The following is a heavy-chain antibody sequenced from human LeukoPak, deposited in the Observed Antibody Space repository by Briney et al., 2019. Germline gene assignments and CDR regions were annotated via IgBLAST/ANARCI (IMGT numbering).Heavy chain of an antibody. CDR2: ISSSSGII. Sequence: PGGSLRLSCAASGFTFSSYNMNWVRQAPGKGLEWVSYISSSSGIIYYADPVKGRFTISRDNAKNSLYLQMNSLRAEDTAVYYCARDVYCSSTSCYTRPWYFDLWGRGTLVTVSS. J-gene: IGHJ2*01. CDR3: ARDVYCSSTSCYTRPWYFDL. V-gene: IGHV3-48*04. D-gene: IGHD2-2*02. CDR1: GFTFSSYN.